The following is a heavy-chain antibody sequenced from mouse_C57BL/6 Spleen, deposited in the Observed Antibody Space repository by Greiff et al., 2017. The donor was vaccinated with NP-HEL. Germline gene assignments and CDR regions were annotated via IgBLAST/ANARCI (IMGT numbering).Heavy chain of an antibody. J-gene: IGHJ1*03. CDR3: ARRYYGSSYWYFDV. Sequence: VQLQQSGAELVKPGASVKMSYKASGYTFTTYPIEWMKQNHGKSLEWIGNFHPYNDDTKYNEKFKGKATLTVEKSSSTVYLELSRLTSDDSAVYYCARRYYGSSYWYFDVWGTGTTVTVSS. CDR2: FHPYNDDT. V-gene: IGHV1-47*01. CDR1: GYTFTTYP. D-gene: IGHD1-1*01.